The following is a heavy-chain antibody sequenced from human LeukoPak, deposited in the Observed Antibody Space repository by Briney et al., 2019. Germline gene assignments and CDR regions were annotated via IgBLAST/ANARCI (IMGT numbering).Heavy chain of an antibody. V-gene: IGHV4-30-2*01. J-gene: IGHJ4*02. D-gene: IGHD3-10*01. CDR2: IYHTGIT. CDR3: ARDSXYFGS. Sequence: SETLSLTCTVSGGSFSSGGYSWSWIRQPPGKGLEDIGYIYHTGITYSSPYIQSPVTISVDRSKNQFSLKLTSGTAADTAVYYCARDSXYFGSWGQGTLVTV. CDR1: GGSFSSGGYS.